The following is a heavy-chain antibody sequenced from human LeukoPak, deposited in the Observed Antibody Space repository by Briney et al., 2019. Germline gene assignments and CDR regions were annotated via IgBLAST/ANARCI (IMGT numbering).Heavy chain of an antibody. J-gene: IGHJ6*03. CDR3: VKFRGIQHYNYHMDV. Sequence: PGGPLRLSCAASGFPFDDYGMSWVRQAPGKGLEWVSGINWNGGSTGYADSVEGRLTISRDNAKNTLSLQMNSLRAEDAAVYYCVKFRGIQHYNYHMDVWGKGTTVTVSS. CDR1: GFPFDDYG. CDR2: INWNGGST. D-gene: IGHD3-10*01. V-gene: IGHV3-20*04.